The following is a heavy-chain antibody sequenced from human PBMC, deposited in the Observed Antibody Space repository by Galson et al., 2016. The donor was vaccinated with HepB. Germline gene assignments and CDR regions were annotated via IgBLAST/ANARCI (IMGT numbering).Heavy chain of an antibody. CDR1: GFIVSADY. Sequence: SLRLSCAASGFIVSADYMSWVRQAPGKGLEWVSIVYRGGNTYYADSVQGRFTVASDRSKNTLSLQMNALRVEDTAVYYFAGGGIYSSTWYAAWYFDLWGLGTLVTVSS. D-gene: IGHD6-13*01. V-gene: IGHV3-53*01. CDR2: VYRGGNT. J-gene: IGHJ2*01. CDR3: AGGGIYSSTWYAAWYFDL.